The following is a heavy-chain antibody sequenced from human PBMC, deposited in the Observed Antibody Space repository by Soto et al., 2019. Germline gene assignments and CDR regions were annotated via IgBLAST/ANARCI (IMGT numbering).Heavy chain of an antibody. D-gene: IGHD3-3*01. Sequence: QERLVQSGAEVRKPGSSLKVSCKVTGGTSTRYAINLVRHAPGQGLEWMGGIVPMFGTSKYAQKFQGRVTITADTSTNIAYMELRSLRSEDTAVYYCNRGSEYDFWSGYLWGQGTLVSVSS. CDR2: IVPMFGTS. V-gene: IGHV1-69*06. CDR1: GGTSTRYA. J-gene: IGHJ4*02. CDR3: NRGSEYDFWSGYL.